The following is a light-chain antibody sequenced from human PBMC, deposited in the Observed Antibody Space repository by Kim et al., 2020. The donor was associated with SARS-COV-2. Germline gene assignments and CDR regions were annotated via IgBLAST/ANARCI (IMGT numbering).Light chain of an antibody. CDR1: QSLVHSDGNTY. CDR2: MVS. CDR3: MQGTHWPPIT. J-gene: IGKJ5*01. Sequence: DVVMTQSPLSLPVILGQPASISCRSSQSLVHSDGNTYLSWFQQRPGQSPRRLIYMVSNRDSGVPDRFSGSGSGTDFTLKISRLEAEDVGVYYCMQGTHWPPITFGQGTRLEIK. V-gene: IGKV2-30*02.